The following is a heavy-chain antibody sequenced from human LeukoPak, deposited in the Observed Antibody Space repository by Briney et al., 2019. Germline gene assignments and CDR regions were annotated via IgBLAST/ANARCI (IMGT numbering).Heavy chain of an antibody. CDR2: IYYSGST. V-gene: IGHV4-39*01. CDR3: ARLDSIHLITY. D-gene: IGHD3-16*01. CDR1: GGSISSGDYY. J-gene: IGHJ4*02. Sequence: SETLSLTCTVSGGSISSGDYYWSWIRQPPGKGLEWIGTIYYSGSTYYNPSLKSRVTISVDTSKNQFSLKLSSVTAADTAVCYCARLDSIHLITYWGQGTLVTVSS.